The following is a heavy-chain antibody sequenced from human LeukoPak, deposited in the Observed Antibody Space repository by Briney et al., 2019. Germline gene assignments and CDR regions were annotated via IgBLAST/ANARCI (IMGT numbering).Heavy chain of an antibody. V-gene: IGHV5-51*01. CDR1: GYSFTSYW. CDR2: IYPGDSDT. J-gene: IGHJ6*03. CDR3: ARRGHERTYYMDV. Sequence: GESLQISCKGSGYSFTSYWIGWVRQMPGKGLEWMGIIYPGDSDTRYSPSFQGQVTISADKSISTAYLQWSSLKASDTAMYYCARRGHERTYYMDVWGKGTTVTVSS.